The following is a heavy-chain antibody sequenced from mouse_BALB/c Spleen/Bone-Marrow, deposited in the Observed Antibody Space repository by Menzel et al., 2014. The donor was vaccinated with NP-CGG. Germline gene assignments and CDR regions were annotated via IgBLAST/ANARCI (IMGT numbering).Heavy chain of an antibody. CDR3: ARQITTVDYAMGY. J-gene: IGHJ4*01. Sequence: VKLQESGAELAKPGASVKMSCKASGYTFTSYWMHWVKQRPGQGLEWIGYINPSTGYTEYNQKFKDKATLTADKSSSTAYMQLSSLTSEDSAVYYCARQITTVDYAMGYWGQGTSVTVSS. CDR1: GYTFTSYW. V-gene: IGHV1-7*01. D-gene: IGHD1-1*01. CDR2: INPSTGYT.